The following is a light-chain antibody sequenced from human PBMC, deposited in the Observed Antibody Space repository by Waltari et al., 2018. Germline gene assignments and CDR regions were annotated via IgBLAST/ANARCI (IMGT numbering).Light chain of an antibody. CDR2: FAS. CDR3: QQANSFPPGT. CDR1: QNVNNW. V-gene: IGKV1-12*01. J-gene: IGKJ3*01. Sequence: DPQMPQSPSSASASIGDTVTITCRASQNVNNWVAWYQQKPGKAPKLLIYFASALQTGVPSRFSGSGSGTHFTLTINDLQPEDFATYYCQQANSFPPGTFGPGTTVDIK.